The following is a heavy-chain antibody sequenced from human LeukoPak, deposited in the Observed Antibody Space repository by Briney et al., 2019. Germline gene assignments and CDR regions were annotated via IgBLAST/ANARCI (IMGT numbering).Heavy chain of an antibody. CDR3: ARDRLWFGEPYYFDY. CDR1: GGTFSSYA. J-gene: IGHJ4*02. CDR2: IIPIFGTA. V-gene: IGHV1-69*05. D-gene: IGHD3-10*01. Sequence: SVKVSCKASGGTFSSYAISWVRQAPGQGLEWMGRIIPIFGTANYAQKFQGRVTITTDESTSTAYMELSSLRSEDTAVCYCARDRLWFGEPYYFDYWGQGTLVTVSS.